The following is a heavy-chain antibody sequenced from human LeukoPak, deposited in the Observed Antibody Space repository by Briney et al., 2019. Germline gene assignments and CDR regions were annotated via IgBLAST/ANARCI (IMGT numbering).Heavy chain of an antibody. CDR2: ISGSGGST. J-gene: IGHJ6*02. CDR1: GFTFSSYF. D-gene: IGHD3-16*01. CDR3: ARFRWGDYYYYGVDV. Sequence: GGSLRLSCAASGFTFSSYFMNWVRQAPGQGLEWVSAISGSGGSTYYADSVKGRFTISRDTSNNVVYLQLNSLRAEDTAIYYCARFRWGDYYYYGVDVWGQGTTVTVSS. V-gene: IGHV3-23*01.